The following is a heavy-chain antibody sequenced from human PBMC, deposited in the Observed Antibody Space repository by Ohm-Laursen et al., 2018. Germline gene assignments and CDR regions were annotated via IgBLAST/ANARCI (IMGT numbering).Heavy chain of an antibody. V-gene: IGHV3-23*01. CDR1: GFTFSSYA. CDR3: AKSTTVYNWFDP. CDR2: ISGSGGST. D-gene: IGHD4-11*01. Sequence: SLRLSCSASGFTFSSYAMSWVRQAPGKGLEWVSAISGSGGSTYYADSVKGRFTISRDNSKNTLYLQMNSLRAEDTAVYYCAKSTTVYNWFDPWGQGTLVTVSS. J-gene: IGHJ5*02.